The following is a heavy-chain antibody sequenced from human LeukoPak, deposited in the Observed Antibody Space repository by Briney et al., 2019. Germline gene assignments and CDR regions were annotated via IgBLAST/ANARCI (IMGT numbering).Heavy chain of an antibody. J-gene: IGHJ4*02. V-gene: IGHV3-30*02. Sequence: GGSLRLSCAASGFTFSTYWMHWVRQAPGKGLEWVAFIRYDGSNKYYADSVKGRFTISRDNSKNTLYLQMNSLRAEDTAVYYCARVFSSSWYYFDYWGQGTLVTVSS. D-gene: IGHD6-13*01. CDR2: IRYDGSNK. CDR3: ARVFSSSWYYFDY. CDR1: GFTFSTYW.